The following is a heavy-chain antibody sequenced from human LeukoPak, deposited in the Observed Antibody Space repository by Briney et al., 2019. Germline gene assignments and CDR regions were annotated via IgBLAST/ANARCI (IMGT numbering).Heavy chain of an antibody. CDR3: ATRCSGGSCYGEDFDY. CDR1: GYTFTSYD. D-gene: IGHD2-15*01. V-gene: IGHV1-8*03. Sequence: ASVKVSCKASGYTFTSYDINWVRRATGQGLGWMGWMNPNSGNTGYAQKFQGRVTITRNTSISTAYMELSSLRSEDTAVYYCATRCSGGSCYGEDFDYWGQGTLVTVSS. CDR2: MNPNSGNT. J-gene: IGHJ4*02.